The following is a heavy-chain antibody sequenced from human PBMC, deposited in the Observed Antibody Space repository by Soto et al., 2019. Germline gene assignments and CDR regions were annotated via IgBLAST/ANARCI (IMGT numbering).Heavy chain of an antibody. Sequence: QVQLVQSGAEVKKPGASVKVSCKASGYTFTSYAISWVRQAPGQGLEWMGWISAYNGNTNYAQTLQGRVTMTTATPTSTAYMELRSRRSDDTAVYYCERDSPPVNVWGQGTTVTVSS. J-gene: IGHJ6*02. V-gene: IGHV1-18*01. CDR2: ISAYNGNT. CDR1: GYTFTSYA. CDR3: ERDSPPVNV.